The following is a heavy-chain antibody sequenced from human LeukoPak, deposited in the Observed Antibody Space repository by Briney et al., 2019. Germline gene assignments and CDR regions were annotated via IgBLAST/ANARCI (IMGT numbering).Heavy chain of an antibody. V-gene: IGHV3-74*01. CDR3: VRAYYDSSGRYFDY. Sequence: GGSLRLSCAASGFTFSDYYMSWIRQAPGKGLVWVSRINTNGNTTNYADSVKGRFAISRDNANNTLYLQVNSLRAEDTALYYCVRAYYDSSGRYFDYWGQGTLVTVSS. J-gene: IGHJ4*02. CDR1: GFTFSDYY. D-gene: IGHD3-22*01. CDR2: INTNGNTT.